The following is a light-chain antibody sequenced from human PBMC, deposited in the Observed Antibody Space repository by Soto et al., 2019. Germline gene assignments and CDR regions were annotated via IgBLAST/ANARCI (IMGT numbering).Light chain of an antibody. V-gene: IGKV1-39*01. Sequence: DIQMTQSPSSLSASVGDRVTITCRASQTIHNCLNWYQQKPGKAPKLLIYGTSNLQSGVPSRFSGSESGTDTILAISSLQPEDFATYYCQQIYAAPVTFGQGTKVEIK. CDR2: GTS. CDR3: QQIYAAPVT. CDR1: QTIHNC. J-gene: IGKJ1*01.